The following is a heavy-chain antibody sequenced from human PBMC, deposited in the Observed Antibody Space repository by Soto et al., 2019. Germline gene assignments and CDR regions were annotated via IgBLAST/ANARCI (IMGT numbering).Heavy chain of an antibody. CDR2: IYPGDSDT. CDR1: GYSFTSYW. J-gene: IGHJ6*02. CDR3: AGGGVRGVITRTRDYYGMDV. D-gene: IGHD3-10*01. Sequence: PGESLNISCKGSGYSFTSYWIGLVRQVPGKGLEWMGIIYPGDSDTRYSPSFQGQVTISADKSISTAYLQWSSLKASDTAMYYCAGGGVRGVITRTRDYYGMDVWGQGTTVTVSS. V-gene: IGHV5-51*01.